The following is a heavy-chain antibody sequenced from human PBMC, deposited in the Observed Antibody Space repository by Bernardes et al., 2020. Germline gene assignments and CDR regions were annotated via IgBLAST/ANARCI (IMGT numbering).Heavy chain of an antibody. CDR1: GGSIRSNSYY. CDR2: IYYSGST. D-gene: IGHD6-19*01. CDR3: ARRKGSSGWYTGPAEYFEH. V-gene: IGHV4-39*01. J-gene: IGHJ1*01. Sequence: PKTLPRTCTVSGGSIRSNSYYWGWIRQPQGKGLEWIGSIYYSGSTYYNPSLKSRVTISVDTSKNQFSLKLSSVTAADTAVYCCARRKGSSGWYTGPAEYFEHGGQGTLVTGSS.